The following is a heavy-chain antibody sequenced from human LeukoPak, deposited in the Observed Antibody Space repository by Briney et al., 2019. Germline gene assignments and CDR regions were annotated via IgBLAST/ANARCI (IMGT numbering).Heavy chain of an antibody. Sequence: GGSLRLSCSGSGFTFMNYVMTWVRQAPGKGLEWVSSIRLGGGLTHSADPVKGRFIISRDMNTLFLQMNNLRPEDTAMYYCARKITMVRGPLIKGYFDLWGRGTLVSVSS. V-gene: IGHV3-23*01. CDR1: GFTFMNYV. J-gene: IGHJ2*01. CDR3: ARKITMVRGPLIKGYFDL. CDR2: IRLGGGLT. D-gene: IGHD3-10*01.